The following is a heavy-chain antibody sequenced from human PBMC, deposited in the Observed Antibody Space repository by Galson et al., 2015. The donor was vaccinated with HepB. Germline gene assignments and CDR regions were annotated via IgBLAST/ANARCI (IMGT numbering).Heavy chain of an antibody. CDR1: GDSVSNNYAA. CDR3: AREIHKYFYDSSGYDY. J-gene: IGHJ4*02. V-gene: IGHV6-1*01. D-gene: IGHD3-22*01. CDR2: TYYRYKWYN. Sequence: CAISGDSVSNNYAAWNWIRQSPSRGLEWLGRTYYRYKWYNDYANSVKSRVTINSDTSKNQFSLHLKSVTPDDTAVYYCAREIHKYFYDSSGYDYWGQGSLVTVSS.